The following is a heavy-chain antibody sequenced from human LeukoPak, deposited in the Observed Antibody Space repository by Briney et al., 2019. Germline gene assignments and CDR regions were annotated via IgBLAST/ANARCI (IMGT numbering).Heavy chain of an antibody. Sequence: SQTLSLTCAISGECVSSKNGAWNWIRQSPSRGLEWQGWTDYRSKWYNDYAVTMNGRITINPDTSKNQFSLQLNSVTPDDTAVYYCARDEGASGWHTFDYWGQGTLVTVSS. D-gene: IGHD6-19*01. J-gene: IGHJ4*02. CDR1: GECVSSKNGA. CDR2: TDYRSKWYN. V-gene: IGHV6-1*01. CDR3: ARDEGASGWHTFDY.